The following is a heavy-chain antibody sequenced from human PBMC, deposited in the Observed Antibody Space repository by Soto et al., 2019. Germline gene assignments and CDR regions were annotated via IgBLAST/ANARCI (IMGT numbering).Heavy chain of an antibody. CDR1: GFTFSSYA. Sequence: GGSLRLSCAASGFTFSSYAMSWVRQAPGKGLEWVSAISGSGGSTYYADSVKGRFTISRDNSKNTLYLQMNSLRAEDTAVYYCAKDVLRFLEWSMDYWGQGTLVTVSS. J-gene: IGHJ4*02. CDR2: ISGSGGST. CDR3: AKDVLRFLEWSMDY. D-gene: IGHD3-3*01. V-gene: IGHV3-23*01.